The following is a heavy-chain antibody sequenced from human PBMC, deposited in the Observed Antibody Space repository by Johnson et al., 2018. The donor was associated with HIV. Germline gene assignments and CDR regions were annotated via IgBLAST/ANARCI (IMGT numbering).Heavy chain of an antibody. Sequence: QVQLVESGGGVVQPGRSLRLSCAASGFAFSNFGMHWVRQAPGKGLEWVAVTSYDGSNKYYADSLKGRFTISRDNSKNTLYLQMNSLSAEDTAVYYCAKSGLFVLVVYAPDVVDIWGQGTMVTVSS. J-gene: IGHJ3*02. CDR2: TSYDGSNK. D-gene: IGHD2-8*02. CDR1: GFAFSNFG. V-gene: IGHV3-30*18. CDR3: AKSGLFVLVVYAPDVVDI.